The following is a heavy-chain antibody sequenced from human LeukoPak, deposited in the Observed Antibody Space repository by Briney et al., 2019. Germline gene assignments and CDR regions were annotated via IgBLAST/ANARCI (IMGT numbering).Heavy chain of an antibody. Sequence: GGPLRLSCAASGFTFSSYSMNWVRQAPGKGLEWGSSISSSGTYVYYADPEKGRFNISRDHAKNSLYLQMNSLRADDAAVYYCARASSKQLAGYLPDGFDIWGQGTMVTVSS. CDR3: ARASSKQLAGYLPDGFDI. CDR1: GFTFSSYS. J-gene: IGHJ3*02. D-gene: IGHD3-9*01. CDR2: ISSSGTYV. V-gene: IGHV3-21*01.